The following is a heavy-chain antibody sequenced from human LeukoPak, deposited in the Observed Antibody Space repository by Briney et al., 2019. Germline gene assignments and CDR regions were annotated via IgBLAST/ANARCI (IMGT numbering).Heavy chain of an antibody. D-gene: IGHD2-21*01. V-gene: IGHV4-59*08. Sequence: SETLSLTCSVSGGSISSYYWSWIRHPPGKGLEWIGYIYYSGSTNYNPSLKSRVTISVDTSKNQFSLKLSSVTAAAAAVYYCARRDLFYWYFDLWGRGTLVTVSS. CDR3: ARRDLFYWYFDL. J-gene: IGHJ2*01. CDR2: IYYSGST. CDR1: GGSISSYY.